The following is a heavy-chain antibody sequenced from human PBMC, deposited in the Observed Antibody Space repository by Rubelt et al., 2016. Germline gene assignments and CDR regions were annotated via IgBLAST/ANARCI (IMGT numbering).Heavy chain of an antibody. D-gene: IGHD1-26*01. CDR3: ARSSAEVEDY. J-gene: IGHJ4*02. CDR2: IFSGGTT. Sequence: EVQLLEYGGGLVQPGGSLRLSCAASGFTFSSYAMSWVRQAPGKGLEWVPVIFSGGTTYSADPGKGRFTISRHPSKNTLYLQMNSLGAEDTAVYYCARSSAEVEDYWGQGTLVTVSS. V-gene: IGHV3-53*04. CDR1: GFTFSSYA.